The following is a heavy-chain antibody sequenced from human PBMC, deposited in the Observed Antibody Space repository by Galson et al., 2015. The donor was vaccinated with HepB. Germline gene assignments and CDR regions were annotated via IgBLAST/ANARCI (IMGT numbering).Heavy chain of an antibody. CDR1: GGSISSGSYY. V-gene: IGHV4-61*02. Sequence: TLSLTCTVSGGSISSGSYYWSWIRQPAGKELEWIGRIYTSGSTNYNPSLKSRVTMSVDTSKNQFSLKLSSVTAADTAVYYCARGWFGDLFDYWGQGTLVTVSS. D-gene: IGHD3-10*01. CDR2: IYTSGST. CDR3: ARGWFGDLFDY. J-gene: IGHJ4*02.